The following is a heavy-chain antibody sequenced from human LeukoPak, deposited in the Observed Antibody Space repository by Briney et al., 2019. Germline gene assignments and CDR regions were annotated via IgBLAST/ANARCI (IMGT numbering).Heavy chain of an antibody. CDR2: LNPSGGSS. Sequence: ASVKVSCKASGYTVTNYYMHWVRQAPGQGLEWMAILNPSGGSSNYAQKFQGRATLTRATSTGTVYMELSSLRSEDTAVYYCASVYKHGMGVWGQGTTVIVSS. CDR3: ASVYKHGMGV. V-gene: IGHV1-46*01. D-gene: IGHD5-24*01. CDR1: GYTVTNYY. J-gene: IGHJ6*02.